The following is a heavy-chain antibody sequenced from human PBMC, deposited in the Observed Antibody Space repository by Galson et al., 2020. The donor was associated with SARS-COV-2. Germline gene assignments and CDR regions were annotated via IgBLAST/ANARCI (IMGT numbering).Heavy chain of an antibody. CDR3: VRGYNSFDV. Sequence: PGGSLRLSCAASGFTFSDYYMDWVRQAPGKGLEWVGRARSKAHRSTLYYAPSVRGRFTISRDDSKNSLYLQMSGLKTEDTAVYYCVRGYNSFDVWGQGTMVTVSS. J-gene: IGHJ3*01. CDR1: GFTFSDYY. D-gene: IGHD5-12*01. V-gene: IGHV3-72*01. CDR2: ARSKAHRSTL.